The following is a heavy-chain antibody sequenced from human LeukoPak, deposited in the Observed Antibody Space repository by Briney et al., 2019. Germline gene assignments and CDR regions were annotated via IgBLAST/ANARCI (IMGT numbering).Heavy chain of an antibody. CDR3: ARPPPARYCSSTSCYTRFNYYYGMDV. CDR2: MNPNSGNT. J-gene: IGHJ6*02. D-gene: IGHD2-2*02. Sequence: ASVKVSCKASGYTFTSYDINWVRQATGQGLEWMGWMNPNSGNTGYAQKFQGRVTMTRNTSISTAYMELSSLRSEDPAVYYCARPPPARYCSSTSCYTRFNYYYGMDVWGQGTTVTVSS. CDR1: GYTFTSYD. V-gene: IGHV1-8*01.